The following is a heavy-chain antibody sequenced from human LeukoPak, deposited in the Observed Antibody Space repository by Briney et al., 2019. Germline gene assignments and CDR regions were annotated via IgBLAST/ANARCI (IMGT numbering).Heavy chain of an antibody. CDR1: GGTFSSYA. CDR2: IIPIFGTA. D-gene: IGHD2-15*01. Sequence: SVKVSCKASGGTFSSYAISWVRQAPGQGLEWMGGIIPIFGTANYAQKFQGRVTITADESTSTAYMELSSLSSEDTAVYYCARGDVVAATHFDYWGQGTLVTVSS. J-gene: IGHJ4*02. CDR3: ARGDVVAATHFDY. V-gene: IGHV1-69*13.